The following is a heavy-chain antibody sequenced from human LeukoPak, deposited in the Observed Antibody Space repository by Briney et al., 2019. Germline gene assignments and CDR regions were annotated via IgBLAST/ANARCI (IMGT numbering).Heavy chain of an antibody. J-gene: IGHJ6*03. CDR3: ARETSQKGAHYMDV. D-gene: IGHD3-16*01. CDR1: GGSISSYY. CDR2: IYYSGYT. V-gene: IGHV4-59*01. Sequence: SETLSLTCTVSGGSISSYYWSCIRQPAGKGLEWIGNIYYSGYTTYSPSLRSRVTISVDTSKNQFSLKLSSVTAADTAVYYCARETSQKGAHYMDVWGKGTTITISS.